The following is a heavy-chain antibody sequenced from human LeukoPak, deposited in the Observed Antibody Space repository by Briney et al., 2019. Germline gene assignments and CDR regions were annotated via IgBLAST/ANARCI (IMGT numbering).Heavy chain of an antibody. D-gene: IGHD3-22*01. J-gene: IGHJ1*01. V-gene: IGHV3-74*01. CDR1: GFTFSSYW. CDR2: IRSDGST. Sequence: GGSLRLSCAASGFTFSSYWMHWVRQAPGKGLVWVSRIRSDGSTNYADSVKGRFTISRDNAKNTVSLQMNSLRAEDTGVYFCARAPSEIGGYYPEYFRHWGQGTLVTVSS. CDR3: ARAPSEIGGYYPEYFRH.